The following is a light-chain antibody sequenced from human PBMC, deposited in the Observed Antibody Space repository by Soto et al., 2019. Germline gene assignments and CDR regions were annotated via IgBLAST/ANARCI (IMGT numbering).Light chain of an antibody. V-gene: IGKV3-20*01. CDR1: QSVYSTY. Sequence: EIVLTQSPGTLSLSPGDTATLSCRASQSVYSTYLAWYQHKVGQAPRLLIYGSSTRATGIPDRFSGSGSGTDFTLTIRRLEHEDFAVYYCQQYGSSPSTFGQGTKVEVK. CDR2: GSS. J-gene: IGKJ1*01. CDR3: QQYGSSPST.